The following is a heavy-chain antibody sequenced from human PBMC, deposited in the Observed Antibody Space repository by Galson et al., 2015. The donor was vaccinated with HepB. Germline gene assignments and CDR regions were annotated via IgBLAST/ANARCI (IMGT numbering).Heavy chain of an antibody. J-gene: IGHJ4*02. V-gene: IGHV4-34*01. D-gene: IGHD3-10*01. CDR2: INHSGRT. CDR3: ARARESYGSGSTFDY. CDR1: GGSFSGYY. Sequence: ETLSLTCAVYGGSFSGYYWSWIRQPPGKGLEWIGEINHSGRTNYNPSLKSRVTISVDTSKNQFSLKLSSVTAADTAVYYCARARESYGSGSTFDYWGQGTLVTVSS.